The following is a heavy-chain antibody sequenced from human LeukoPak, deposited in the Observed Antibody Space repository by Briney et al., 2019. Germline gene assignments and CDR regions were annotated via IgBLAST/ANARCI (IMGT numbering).Heavy chain of an antibody. CDR1: GFTFSSFS. CDR2: ISAGGDVT. J-gene: IGHJ3*02. D-gene: IGHD1-1*01. V-gene: IGHV3-23*01. Sequence: PGGSLRLSCAASGFTFSSFSMNWVRQAPGKGLEWVSGISAGGDVTFHADPVTGRFTISRDNSKNTLYLQMNSLRAEDTAKYYCAKSLLTTATGTGRAFDIWGQGTMVTVSS. CDR3: AKSLLTTATGTGRAFDI.